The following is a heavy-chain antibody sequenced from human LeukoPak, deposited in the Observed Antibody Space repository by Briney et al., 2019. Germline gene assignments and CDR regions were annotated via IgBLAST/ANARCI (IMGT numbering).Heavy chain of an antibody. CDR2: IYYSGST. V-gene: IGHV4-59*08. D-gene: IGHD5-24*01. J-gene: IGHJ4*02. CDR1: GGSISSYY. Sequence: SETLSLTCTVSGGSISSYYWSWIRQPPGKGLEWIGYIYYSGSTNYNPSLKSRVTISVDTSKNQFSLTLSSVPAADTAVYYCARGAPDGRDGYRDYFDYWGQGTLVTVSS. CDR3: ARGAPDGRDGYRDYFDY.